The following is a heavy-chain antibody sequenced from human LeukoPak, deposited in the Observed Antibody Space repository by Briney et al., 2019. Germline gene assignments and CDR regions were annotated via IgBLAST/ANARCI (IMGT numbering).Heavy chain of an antibody. CDR1: GGSFSGYY. V-gene: IGHV4-59*01. Sequence: SETLSLTCAVYGGSFSGYYWSWIRQPPGKGLEWIGYIYNSGSTNYNPSLKSRVTISIDTSKNQFSLKLNSVTAADTAVYYCAAESERWLLRSWGQGTLVTVSS. J-gene: IGHJ4*02. CDR3: AAESERWLLRS. CDR2: IYNSGST. D-gene: IGHD6-19*01.